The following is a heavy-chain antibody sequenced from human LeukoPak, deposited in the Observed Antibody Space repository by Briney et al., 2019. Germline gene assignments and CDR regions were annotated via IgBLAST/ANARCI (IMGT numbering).Heavy chain of an antibody. Sequence: ASVSVSCKASGYTFTGYYVHWVRQAPGQGLEWMGWINPNSGGTNYAEKLQGRVTMTRDTSIRTAYMELSRLRSDDTAVYYCARGLRFWSGYYTDDAFDIWGLGTMVTVSS. D-gene: IGHD3-3*01. CDR1: GYTFTGYY. CDR3: ARGLRFWSGYYTDDAFDI. CDR2: INPNSGGT. V-gene: IGHV1-2*02. J-gene: IGHJ3*02.